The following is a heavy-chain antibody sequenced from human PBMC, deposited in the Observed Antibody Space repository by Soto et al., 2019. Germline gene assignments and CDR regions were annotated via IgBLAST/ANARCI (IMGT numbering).Heavy chain of an antibody. Sequence: QVQLQQWGAGLLKPSETLSLTCAVYGGSFSGYYWSWIRQPPGKGLEWIGEINHSGSTNYNPSLKSRVTISVDTSNNQISRTPSSVTAADTAAYYCARRSAAGPWGQGTLVTVSS. D-gene: IGHD6-25*01. J-gene: IGHJ5*02. V-gene: IGHV4-34*01. CDR1: GGSFSGYY. CDR3: ARRSAAGP. CDR2: INHSGST.